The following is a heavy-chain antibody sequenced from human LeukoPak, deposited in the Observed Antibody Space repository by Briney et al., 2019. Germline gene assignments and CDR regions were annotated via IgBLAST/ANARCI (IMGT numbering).Heavy chain of an antibody. V-gene: IGHV1-69*13. CDR3: ARDVGYCSSTSCYFDY. CDR2: IIPIFGTA. Sequence: SVKVSCKASGGTFSSYAISWVRQAPGQGLEWMGGIIPIFGTANYAQKFQGRVTITADESTGTAYMELSSLRSEDTAVYYCARDVGYCSSTSCYFDYWGQGTLVTVSS. J-gene: IGHJ4*02. D-gene: IGHD2-2*01. CDR1: GGTFSSYA.